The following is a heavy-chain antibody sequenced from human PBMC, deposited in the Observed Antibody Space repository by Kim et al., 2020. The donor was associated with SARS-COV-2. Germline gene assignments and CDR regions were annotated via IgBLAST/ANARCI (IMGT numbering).Heavy chain of an antibody. D-gene: IGHD6-19*01. CDR1: GFIFSSYW. V-gene: IGHV3-74*01. CDR2: IYNDGSIT. Sequence: GGSLRLSCAASGFIFSSYWMHWVRQTPGKGLEWVSAIYNDGSITNYADSVKGRFTISRDNAKNTVYLQMHSVRGEDTALYYCATPNSFAVADPFAYWGQGTLVTVSS. CDR3: ATPNSFAVADPFAY. J-gene: IGHJ4*02.